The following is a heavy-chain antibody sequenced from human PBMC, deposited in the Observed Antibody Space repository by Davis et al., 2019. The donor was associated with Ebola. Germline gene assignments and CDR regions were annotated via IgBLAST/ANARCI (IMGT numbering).Heavy chain of an antibody. CDR2: ITSTGQTK. J-gene: IGHJ4*02. D-gene: IGHD3-16*02. Sequence: GESLKISCATSGFMFGDHYMSWVCQAPGRGLEWIAYITSTGQTKYYADSVKGRFIISRDDAKSSVSLQMDGLRAEDAAVYYCARQRGVYDYSWGTYRRLYYFDYWGQGALVTVSS. CDR1: GFMFGDHY. V-gene: IGHV3-11*01. CDR3: ARQRGVYDYSWGTYRRLYYFDY.